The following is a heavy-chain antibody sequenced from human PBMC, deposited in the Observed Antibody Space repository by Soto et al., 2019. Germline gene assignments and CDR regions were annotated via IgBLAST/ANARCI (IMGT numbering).Heavy chain of an antibody. CDR2: IYYSGSN. Sequence: QVQLQESGPGLVKPSETLSLTCTVSGGSVSSGSYYWSWLRQPPGKGLEWIGYIYYSGSNNYNPSHKSRVTISVDTSKNQFSLKLSSVTAADTAVYYCAREDYYDSSDWGQGTLVTVSS. D-gene: IGHD3-22*01. V-gene: IGHV4-61*01. CDR1: GGSVSSGSYY. J-gene: IGHJ1*01. CDR3: AREDYYDSSD.